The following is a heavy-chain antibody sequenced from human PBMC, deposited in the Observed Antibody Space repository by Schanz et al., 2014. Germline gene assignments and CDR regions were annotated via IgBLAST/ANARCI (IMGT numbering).Heavy chain of an antibody. CDR1: RFTFSNYA. CDR2: ISGSGGST. D-gene: IGHD6-13*01. V-gene: IGHV3-23*04. Sequence: EVQLVESGGGLVQPGGSLRLSCAASRFTFSNYAMSWVRQAPGKGLEWVSAISGSGGSTYYADSVKGRFTISRDNSKNTLYLQMNSLRTEDTAVYYCARERQQLVRWYYYYGMDVWGQGTTVTVSS. J-gene: IGHJ6*02. CDR3: ARERQQLVRWYYYYGMDV.